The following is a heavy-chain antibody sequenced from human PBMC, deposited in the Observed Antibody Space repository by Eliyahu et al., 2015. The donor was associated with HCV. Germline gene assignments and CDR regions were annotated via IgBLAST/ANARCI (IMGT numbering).Heavy chain of an antibody. CDR1: XFXXGDYA. CDR3: TRDEPMFLDY. CDR2: IRSKAYGGTT. J-gene: IGHJ4*02. V-gene: IGHV3-49*03. D-gene: IGHD3-3*01. Sequence: EVQLVESGGGLVQPGRSLRLSCTXSXFXXGDYAMXWFRQAPGKGLEWVGFIRSKAYGGTTEYAASVKGRFTISRDDSKSIAYLQMNSLKTEDTAVYYCTRDEPMFLDYWGQGTLVTVSS.